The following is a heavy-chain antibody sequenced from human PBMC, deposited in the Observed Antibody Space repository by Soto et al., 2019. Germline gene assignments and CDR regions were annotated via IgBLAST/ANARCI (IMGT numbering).Heavy chain of an antibody. CDR2: VSNDGIRK. CDR3: ARWVGGSMYDNSGKYDS. Sequence: QVQLVESGGGVVQPGRSLRLTCAASGFIFSGSGMHWVRQAPGKWLEWVALVSNDGIRKYYGDSVKGRFTISRDNAENTLYLQMNSLRAEDTAVYYCARWVGGSMYDNSGKYDSWGQGTLVTVSS. J-gene: IGHJ5*01. V-gene: IGHV3-30*03. CDR1: GFIFSGSG. D-gene: IGHD3-22*01.